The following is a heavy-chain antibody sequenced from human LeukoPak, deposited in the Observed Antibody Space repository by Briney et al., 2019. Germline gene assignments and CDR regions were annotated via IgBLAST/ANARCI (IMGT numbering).Heavy chain of an antibody. Sequence: ASVTVSCKASGYTFTSYYMHWVRQAPGQGLEWMGLINPIGGSTSYAQKFQGRVTMTRDTSTTAVYMELSSLRSEDTAVYYCARTFWGSFRMRNYYFDYWGRGTLVTVSS. D-gene: IGHD3-16*02. J-gene: IGHJ4*02. CDR1: GYTFTSYY. CDR2: INPIGGST. CDR3: ARTFWGSFRMRNYYFDY. V-gene: IGHV1-46*01.